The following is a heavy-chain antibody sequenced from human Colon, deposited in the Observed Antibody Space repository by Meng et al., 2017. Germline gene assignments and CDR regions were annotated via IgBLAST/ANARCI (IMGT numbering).Heavy chain of an antibody. Sequence: ASVKVSCKASGYTFTSYYMHWVRQAPGQGLEWMGIINPSGGSTSYAQKFQGRVTMTRDTSTSTVYMELSSLRSEDTAVYDCASPRYCSSTSCYRGGDYYYYGMDAWGQGTTVTVSS. CDR1: GYTFTSYY. D-gene: IGHD2-2*02. J-gene: IGHJ6*02. CDR2: INPSGGST. CDR3: ASPRYCSSTSCYRGGDYYYYGMDA. V-gene: IGHV1-46*01.